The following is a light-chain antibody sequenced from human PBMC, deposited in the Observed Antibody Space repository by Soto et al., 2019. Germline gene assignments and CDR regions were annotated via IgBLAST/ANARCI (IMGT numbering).Light chain of an antibody. CDR1: QSVDTS. CDR3: QQYNSDSPT. V-gene: IGKV1-5*01. Sequence: DIPMTQSPSTMSPSVGVRVTITCRASQSVDTSLAWYHQKPGKAPKLLIYDASSLENGVPSRFSGSGSGTEFTLTISSLQPEDFATYYCQQYNSDSPTFGQGTKLEIK. J-gene: IGKJ2*01. CDR2: DAS.